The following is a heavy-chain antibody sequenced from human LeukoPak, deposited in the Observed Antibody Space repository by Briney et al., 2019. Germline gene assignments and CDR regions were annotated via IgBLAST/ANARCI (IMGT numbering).Heavy chain of an antibody. Sequence: ASVKVSCKASGYTFTGYYMHWVRQASGQGLEWMGWINPNSGGTNYAQKFQGRVTMTRDTSISTAYMELSRLRSDDTAVYYCARSPVGSSALGYWGQGTLVTVSS. J-gene: IGHJ4*02. CDR1: GYTFTGYY. V-gene: IGHV1-2*02. D-gene: IGHD3-10*01. CDR2: INPNSGGT. CDR3: ARSPVGSSALGY.